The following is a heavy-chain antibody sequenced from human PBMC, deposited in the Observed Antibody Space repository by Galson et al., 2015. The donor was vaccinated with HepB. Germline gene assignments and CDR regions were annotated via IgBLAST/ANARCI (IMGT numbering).Heavy chain of an antibody. J-gene: IGHJ4*02. D-gene: IGHD2-15*01. CDR3: ARGGDCSGGSCYDY. Sequence: SLRLSCAASGFTFSSYAMHWVRQAPGKGLEWVAVISYDGSNKYYADSVKGRFTISRDNSKNTLYLQMNSLRAEDTAVYYCARGGDCSGGSCYDYWGQGTLVTVSS. CDR1: GFTFSSYA. CDR2: ISYDGSNK. V-gene: IGHV3-30-3*01.